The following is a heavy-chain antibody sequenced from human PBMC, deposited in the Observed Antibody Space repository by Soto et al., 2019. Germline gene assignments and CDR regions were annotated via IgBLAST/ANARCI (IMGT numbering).Heavy chain of an antibody. CDR1: GFTFSSYA. CDR3: ARPTLWSGYYTPHFDY. CDR2: ISYDGSNK. Sequence: PGGSLRLSCAASGFTFSSYAMHWVRQAPGKGLEWVAVISYDGSNKYYADSVKGRFTISRDNSKNTLYLQMNSLRAEDTAVYYCARPTLWSGYYTPHFDYWGQGTLVTVSS. J-gene: IGHJ4*02. D-gene: IGHD3-3*01. V-gene: IGHV3-30-3*01.